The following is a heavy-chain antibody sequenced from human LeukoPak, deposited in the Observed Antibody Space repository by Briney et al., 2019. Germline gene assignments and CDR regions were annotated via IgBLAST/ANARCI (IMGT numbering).Heavy chain of an antibody. D-gene: IGHD4-17*01. V-gene: IGHV1-2*02. J-gene: IGHJ4*02. CDR1: GYTFTGYY. Sequence: ASVKVSCTASGYTFTGYYLHWVRQAPGQGLEWMGWINPSSGGTNYAQKFQGRVTMTRDTSISTAYMELSRLRSDNTAVYYCARDTVTVTTPQIDYWGQGTLVTVSS. CDR2: INPSSGGT. CDR3: ARDTVTVTTPQIDY.